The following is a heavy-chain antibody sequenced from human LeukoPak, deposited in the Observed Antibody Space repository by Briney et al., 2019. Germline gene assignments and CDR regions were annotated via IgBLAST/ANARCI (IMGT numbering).Heavy chain of an antibody. CDR1: GGSISRGDNH. V-gene: IGHV4-39*01. D-gene: IGHD2-21*02. Sequence: PSETLSLTCSVSGGSISRGDNHWGWIRRPPGKGLEWIVSLVYGGRTFYSPSLRRRVTMSVDTSKNQFSLRLNSVTAADTAIYSCARHTLVTSISTFNWFDPWGQGTLVTVSS. CDR3: ARHTLVTSISTFNWFDP. CDR2: LVYGGRT. J-gene: IGHJ5*02.